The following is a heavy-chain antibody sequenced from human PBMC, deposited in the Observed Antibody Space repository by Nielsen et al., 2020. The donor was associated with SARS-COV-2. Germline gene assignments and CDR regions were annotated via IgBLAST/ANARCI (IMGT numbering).Heavy chain of an antibody. Sequence: GGSLRLSCAASGFTFDDYAMHWVRQAPGKGLEWVSGISWNSGSIGYADSVKGRFTISRDNAKNSLYLQMNSLRAEDTALYYCAKDIASGWYSSSAPGFDYWGQGTWSPSPQ. D-gene: IGHD6-19*01. CDR2: ISWNSGSI. CDR3: AKDIASGWYSSSAPGFDY. J-gene: IGHJ4*02. V-gene: IGHV3-9*01. CDR1: GFTFDDYA.